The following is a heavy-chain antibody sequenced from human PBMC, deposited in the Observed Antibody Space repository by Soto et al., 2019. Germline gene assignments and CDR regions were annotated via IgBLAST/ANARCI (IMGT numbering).Heavy chain of an antibody. J-gene: IGHJ4*02. CDR2: INPDTGST. CDR3: ARQYCSGTSCYWYFDF. Sequence: QVRLVQSGADVQRPGASMNISCQASGYKFTGSYLNWVRRAPGHGLQWMGMINPDTGSTTYAETFQERVTMTTDKSAGTVFLGLGRLTSDDTATYYCARQYCSGTSCYWYFDFWGQGTFVSVSS. V-gene: IGHV1-2*02. D-gene: IGHD2-2*01. CDR1: GYKFTGSY.